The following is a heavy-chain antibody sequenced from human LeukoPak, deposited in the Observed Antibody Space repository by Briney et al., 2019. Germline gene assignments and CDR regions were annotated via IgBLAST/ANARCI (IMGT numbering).Heavy chain of an antibody. CDR2: IYLSGST. CDR3: ARHIHYYDY. Sequence: SETLSLTCSVSGVSINNYHWSWIRQPPGKGLEWIGYIYLSGSTNYNPSLKSRVTISVDTSKNQFSLKLKSVTAADTAVYYCARHIHYYDYWGQGTLVTVSS. CDR1: GVSINNYH. J-gene: IGHJ4*02. V-gene: IGHV4-59*08.